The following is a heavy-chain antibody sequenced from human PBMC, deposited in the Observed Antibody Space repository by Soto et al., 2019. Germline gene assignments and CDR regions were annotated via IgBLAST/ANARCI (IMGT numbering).Heavy chain of an antibody. D-gene: IGHD2-21*02. J-gene: IGHJ4*02. V-gene: IGHV3-30-3*01. Sequence: GGSLRLSCAASGFIFSNYVMNWVRQAPGKGLEWVAVISYDGNSKHYADSVQVPFTIARYNSKSTLYVQINSLRAEDTAVYYCARSYIGDDCALDHWGQGTLVTVSS. CDR2: ISYDGNSK. CDR1: GFIFSNYV. CDR3: ARSYIGDDCALDH.